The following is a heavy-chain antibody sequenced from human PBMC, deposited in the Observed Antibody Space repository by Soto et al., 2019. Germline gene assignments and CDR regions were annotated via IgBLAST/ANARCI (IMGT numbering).Heavy chain of an antibody. CDR2: ISASGGKT. V-gene: IGHV3-48*02. D-gene: IGHD6-19*01. CDR3: ATGDHAGWDFDY. CDR1: GFAFSNYG. Sequence: EVHLVESGGDLVQSGGSLRLSCAASGFAFSNYGMNWVRQAPGKGLEWVSYISASGGKTYYPDSMKGRFTISRDNAKNSLYLQVNSLRDEDTAVYYCATGDHAGWDFDYWGQGTLVTVSS. J-gene: IGHJ4*02.